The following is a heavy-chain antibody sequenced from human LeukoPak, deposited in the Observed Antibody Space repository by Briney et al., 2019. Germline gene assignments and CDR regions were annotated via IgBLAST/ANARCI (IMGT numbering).Heavy chain of an antibody. CDR2: ISWNSGSI. CDR1: GFTFDDYA. CDR3: AKDGDSSSFSAFDI. V-gene: IGHV3-9*01. Sequence: GGSPRLSCAASGFTFDDYAMHWVRQAPGKGLEWVSGISWNSGSIGYADSVKGRFTISRDNAKNSLYLQMNSLRAEDTALYYCAKDGDSSSFSAFDIWGQGTMVTVSS. J-gene: IGHJ3*02. D-gene: IGHD6-13*01.